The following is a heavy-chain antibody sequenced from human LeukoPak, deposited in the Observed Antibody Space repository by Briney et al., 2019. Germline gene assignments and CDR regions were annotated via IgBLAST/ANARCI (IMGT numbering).Heavy chain of an antibody. CDR1: GDFITAYY. J-gene: IGHJ4*02. D-gene: IGHD2-2*01. V-gene: IGHV4-34*01. CDR2: INHSGST. CDR3: ARVNLWCSSTSCYADFDY. Sequence: SETLSLTCTVSGDFITAYYWSWIRQPPGKGLEWIGEINHSGSTNYNPSLKSRVTISVDTSKNQFSLKLSSVTAADTAVYYCARVNLWCSSTSCYADFDYWGQGTLVTVSS.